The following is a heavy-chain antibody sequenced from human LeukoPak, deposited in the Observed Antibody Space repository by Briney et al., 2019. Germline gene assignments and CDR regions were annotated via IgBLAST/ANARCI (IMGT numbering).Heavy chain of an antibody. CDR3: ARVLNQAGTILLDY. CDR2: IYYSGST. D-gene: IGHD6-13*01. V-gene: IGHV4-59*01. Sequence: SETLSLTCTVSGGSISSYYWSWIRQPPGKGLERIGYIYYSGSTNYNPSLKSRVTISVDTSKNQFSLKLSSVTAADTAVYYCARVLNQAGTILLDYWGQGTLVTVSS. CDR1: GGSISSYY. J-gene: IGHJ4*02.